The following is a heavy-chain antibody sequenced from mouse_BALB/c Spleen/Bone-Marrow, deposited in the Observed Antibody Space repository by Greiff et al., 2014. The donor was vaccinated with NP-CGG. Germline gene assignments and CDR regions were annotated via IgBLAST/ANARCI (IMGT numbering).Heavy chain of an antibody. Sequence: VQLQQSGPELVKPGASVKMSCKASGYTFTSYVIHWVKQKPGQGLEWIGYINPYNDGTKYNEKFKGKATLTSDKSSSTAYMELSSLTSEDSAVYYCARGWYYGTSLYWYFDVWGAGTTVTVSS. D-gene: IGHD1-1*01. CDR2: INPYNDGT. CDR3: ARGWYYGTSLYWYFDV. J-gene: IGHJ1*01. CDR1: GYTFTSYV. V-gene: IGHV1-14*01.